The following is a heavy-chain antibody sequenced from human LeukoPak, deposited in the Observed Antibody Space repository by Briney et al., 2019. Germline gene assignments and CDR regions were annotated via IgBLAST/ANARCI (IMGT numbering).Heavy chain of an antibody. D-gene: IGHD3-22*01. CDR2: ISYDGSNK. Sequence: PGGSLRLSCAASGFTFSSYAMSWVRQAPGKGLEWVAVISYDGSNKYYADSVKGRFTISRDNSKNTLYLQMNSLRAEDTAVYYCAAYYDSSGYYYPSWGQGTLVTVSS. V-gene: IGHV3-30*03. CDR1: GFTFSSYA. J-gene: IGHJ5*02. CDR3: AAYYDSSGYYYPS.